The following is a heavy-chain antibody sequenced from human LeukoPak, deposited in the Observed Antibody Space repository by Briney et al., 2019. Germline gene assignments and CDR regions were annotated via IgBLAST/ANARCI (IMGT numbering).Heavy chain of an antibody. CDR3: ASGAELRRAYYDFWSGYYWYYYYGMDV. CDR1: GFTFSSYA. Sequence: GGSLRLSCAASGFTFSSYAMHWVRQAPGRGLEWVAVISYDGINKYYADSVKGRFTISRDNSKNTLYLQMNSLRAEDTAVYYCASGAELRRAYYDFWSGYYWYYYYGMDVWGQGTTVTVSS. J-gene: IGHJ6*02. D-gene: IGHD3-3*01. CDR2: ISYDGINK. V-gene: IGHV3-30-3*01.